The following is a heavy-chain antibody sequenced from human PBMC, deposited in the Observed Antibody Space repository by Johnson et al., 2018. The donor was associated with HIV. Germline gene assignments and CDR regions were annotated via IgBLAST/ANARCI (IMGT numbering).Heavy chain of an antibody. V-gene: IGHV3-30*02. CDR3: SKDVGNYWPNAFDV. J-gene: IGHJ3*01. CDR2: IRYDGSNK. CDR1: GFAFNAYG. D-gene: IGHD3-22*01. Sequence: QVQVVESGGGVVQPGGSLTLSCAASGFAFNAYGMHWVRQAPGKGLQWVTFIRYDGSNKYYEDSVNGRFTISRYNSKNTLYLKMNSLRAEDTVVYYCSKDVGNYWPNAFDVWVQGTMLTVSS.